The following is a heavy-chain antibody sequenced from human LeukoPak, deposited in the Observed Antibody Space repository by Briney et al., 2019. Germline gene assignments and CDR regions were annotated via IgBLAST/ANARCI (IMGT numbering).Heavy chain of an antibody. J-gene: IGHJ4*02. CDR1: GYTFTGYF. Sequence: ASVKVSCKASGYTFTGYFMRWVRQAPGQGLEWMGWINPNSGGTNYAQKFQGRVTMTRDTSIRTAYMELSRLTSDDTAMYYCARAYTGYEAFDYWGQGALVTVSS. CDR3: ARAYTGYEAFDY. D-gene: IGHD5-12*01. CDR2: INPNSGGT. V-gene: IGHV1-2*02.